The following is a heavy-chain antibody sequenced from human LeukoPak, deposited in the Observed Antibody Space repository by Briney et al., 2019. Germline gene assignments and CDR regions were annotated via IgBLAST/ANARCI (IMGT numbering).Heavy chain of an antibody. Sequence: VSVKVSCKASGYTFTSYGISWVRQAPGQGLEWMGWISAYNGNTNYAQKLQGRVTMTTDTSTSTAYMELRSLRSDDTAVYYCARVKRSGDYYDSSGYSDGLDYFDYWGRGTLVTVSS. CDR2: ISAYNGNT. CDR1: GYTFTSYG. J-gene: IGHJ4*02. CDR3: ARVKRSGDYYDSSGYSDGLDYFDY. D-gene: IGHD3-22*01. V-gene: IGHV1-18*01.